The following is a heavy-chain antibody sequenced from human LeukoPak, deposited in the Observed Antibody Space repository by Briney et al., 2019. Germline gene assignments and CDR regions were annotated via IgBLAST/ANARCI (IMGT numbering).Heavy chain of an antibody. Sequence: PSETLSLTCTVSGGSISSYYWSWIRQPPGKGLEWIGYIYYSGSTNYNPSLKSRVTISVDMSKNQFSLKLSSVTAADTAVYYCARDRVLWFGESFTDYYYYGMDVWGKGTTVTVSS. D-gene: IGHD3-10*01. V-gene: IGHV4-59*01. CDR2: IYYSGST. J-gene: IGHJ6*04. CDR3: ARDRVLWFGESFTDYYYYGMDV. CDR1: GGSISSYY.